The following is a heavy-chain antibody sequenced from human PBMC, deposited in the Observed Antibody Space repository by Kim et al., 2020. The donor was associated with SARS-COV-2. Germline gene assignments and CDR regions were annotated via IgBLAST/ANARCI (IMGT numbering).Heavy chain of an antibody. V-gene: IGHV3-30*04. CDR3: ARSRSVGGDFDL. CDR1: GFTFGSRT. D-gene: IGHD2-15*01. CDR2: ISPDGSNK. Sequence: GGSLRLSCVASGFTFGSRTLHWVRQAPGKRLEWVAVISPDGSNKYYVDSVEGRFTISRDNPKNTLYLQMNSLRAEDTAVYFCARSRSVGGDFDLWGQGT. J-gene: IGHJ4*02.